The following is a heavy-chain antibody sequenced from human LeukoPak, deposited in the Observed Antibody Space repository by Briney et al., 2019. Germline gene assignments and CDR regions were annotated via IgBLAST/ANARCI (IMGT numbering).Heavy chain of an antibody. V-gene: IGHV5-51*01. CDR1: GYIFTSYW. D-gene: IGHD2-2*01. CDR3: AREFWAYCSSTSCYDIDY. CDR2: IYPGDSDT. Sequence: GESLKISCKGSGYIFTSYWIGWVRQMPGKSLEWMGIIYPGDSDTRYSPSFQGQVTISADKSISTAYLQWSSLKASDTAMCYCAREFWAYCSSTSCYDIDYWGQGTLVTVSS. J-gene: IGHJ4*02.